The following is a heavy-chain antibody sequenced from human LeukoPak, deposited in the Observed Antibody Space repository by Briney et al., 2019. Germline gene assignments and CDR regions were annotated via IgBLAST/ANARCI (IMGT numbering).Heavy chain of an antibody. CDR3: ARVDYYDSSPCY. J-gene: IGHJ4*02. Sequence: GGSLRLSCAASGFTFSSYEMNWVRQAPGKGLEWVSYISSSGSTIYYADSVKGRFTISRDNAKNSLYLQMNGLRAEDTAVYYCARVDYYDSSPCYWGQGTLVTVSS. V-gene: IGHV3-48*03. CDR1: GFTFSSYE. CDR2: ISSSGSTI. D-gene: IGHD3-22*01.